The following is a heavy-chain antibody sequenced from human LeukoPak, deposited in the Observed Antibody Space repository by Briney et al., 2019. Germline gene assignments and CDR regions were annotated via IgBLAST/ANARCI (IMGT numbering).Heavy chain of an antibody. CDR3: ARGRLKKYDFCSGYHDY. Sequence: GGSLRLSCAASGFTFSSYSMNWVRQARGKWLEWVSSITISSSYIYYADSVKGRFTISRDNAKNSLYLQMNSLRAEDTAVYYCARGRLKKYDFCSGYHDYWGQGTLVTVSS. CDR2: ITISSSYI. D-gene: IGHD3-3*01. J-gene: IGHJ4*02. CDR1: GFTFSSYS. V-gene: IGHV3-21*01.